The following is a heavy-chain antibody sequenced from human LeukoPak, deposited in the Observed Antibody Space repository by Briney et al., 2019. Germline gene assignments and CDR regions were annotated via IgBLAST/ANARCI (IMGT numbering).Heavy chain of an antibody. J-gene: IGHJ4*02. CDR2: IYYSGST. CDR3: ARGPVGAFDY. D-gene: IGHD1-26*01. V-gene: IGHV4-59*01. CDR1: GGSISSYY. Sequence: PSGTLSLTCTVSGGSISSYYWSWIRQPPGKGLEWIGYIYYSGSTNYNPSLKSRVTISVDTSKNQFSLKLSSATAADTAVYYCARGPVGAFDYWGQGTLVTVSS.